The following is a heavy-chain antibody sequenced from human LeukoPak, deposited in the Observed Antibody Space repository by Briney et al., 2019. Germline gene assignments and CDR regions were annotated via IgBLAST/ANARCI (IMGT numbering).Heavy chain of an antibody. J-gene: IGHJ4*02. V-gene: IGHV3-23*01. CDR2: LIAGGGST. CDR3: AKSYSYILWFGDF. Sequence: AGGSLRLSCAASGFIFSSYAMSWVRQAPGKGLEWVSSLIAGGGSTYYADSVKDRFTISRDNSKNTLYLQINSLRAEDTAVYYCAKSYSYILWFGDFWGQGTLVTVSS. CDR1: GFIFSSYA. D-gene: IGHD3-10*01.